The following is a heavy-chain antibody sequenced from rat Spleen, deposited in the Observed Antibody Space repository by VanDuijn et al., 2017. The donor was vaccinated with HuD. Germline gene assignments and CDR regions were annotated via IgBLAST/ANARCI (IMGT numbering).Heavy chain of an antibody. CDR2: ITTGGST. J-gene: IGHJ2*01. D-gene: IGHD4-3*01. CDR1: GFTFSDYY. Sequence: EVQLVESDGGLVQPGRSLKLSCAASGFTFSDYYMAWVRQAPTKGLEWVTSITTGGSTYYPDSVKGRFTISRDNAKSTLYLQMNSLRSEDTATYYCARDDNSGYRGFDYWGQGVMVTVSS. V-gene: IGHV5-25*01. CDR3: ARDDNSGYRGFDY.